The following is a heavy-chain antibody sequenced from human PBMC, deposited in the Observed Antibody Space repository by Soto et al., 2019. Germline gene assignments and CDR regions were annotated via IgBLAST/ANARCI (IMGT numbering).Heavy chain of an antibody. CDR3: VRGLASGDY. J-gene: IGHJ4*02. CDR1: GYTFTSFY. Sequence: QVQLVQSGAEVKEPGASVKISCKASGYTFTSFYIHWVRQAPGQGLEWMGIVNPNGGSTNYAQNFKGRLTISRDTSTSTVYRDLSSLRSEDTAVYYCVRGLASGDYWGQGTLVTVSS. CDR2: VNPNGGST. D-gene: IGHD6-6*01. V-gene: IGHV1-46*03.